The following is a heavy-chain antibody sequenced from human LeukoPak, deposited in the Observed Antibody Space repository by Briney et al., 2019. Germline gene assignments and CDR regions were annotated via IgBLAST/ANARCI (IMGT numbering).Heavy chain of an antibody. V-gene: IGHV3-9*01. CDR1: GFTFDDYA. CDR2: ISWNSGSI. D-gene: IGHD3-10*01. Sequence: GGSLRLSCAASGFTFDDYAMHWVRQAPGKGLEWVSGISWNSGSIGYADSVKGRFTISRDNAKNSLYLQMNSLRAEDTALYYCAKEHLWFGELLYAFDIWGQGTMVTVSS. J-gene: IGHJ3*02. CDR3: AKEHLWFGELLYAFDI.